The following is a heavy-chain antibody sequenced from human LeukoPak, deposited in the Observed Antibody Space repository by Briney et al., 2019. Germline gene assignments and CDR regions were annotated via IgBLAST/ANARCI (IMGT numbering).Heavy chain of an antibody. D-gene: IGHD3-10*01. CDR3: AREWVRPYYFDY. Sequence: MSSETLSLTCTVSGGSISSYYWSWIRQPPGKGLEWIGYISYSGSTNYNPSLKSRVTISVDTSKNQFSLKLSSVTAADTAVYYCAREWVRPYYFDYWGQGTLVTVSS. J-gene: IGHJ4*02. CDR2: ISYSGST. CDR1: GGSISSYY. V-gene: IGHV4-59*12.